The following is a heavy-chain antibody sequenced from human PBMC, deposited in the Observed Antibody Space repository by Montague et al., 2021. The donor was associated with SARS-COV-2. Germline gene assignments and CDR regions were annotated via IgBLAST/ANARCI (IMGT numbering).Heavy chain of an antibody. D-gene: IGHD3-10*01. CDR2: IYYSGGI. CDR3: ARAVSVRRAVNWFDP. Sequence: SETLSLTSTVSGGSMSDHYWAWIRQPPGKGLEWLAYIYYSGGINSNASLKSRVTMSVDTSKNQFSLKLTSVTAADTAAYYCARAVSVRRAVNWFDPWGQGTLVTVSS. J-gene: IGHJ5*02. CDR1: GGSMSDHY. V-gene: IGHV4-59*11.